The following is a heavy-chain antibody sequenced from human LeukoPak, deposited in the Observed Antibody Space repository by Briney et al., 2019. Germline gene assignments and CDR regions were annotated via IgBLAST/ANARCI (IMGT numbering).Heavy chain of an antibody. CDR3: ARQPRDGHNPRPYYCDS. CDR1: GASVSSSTYY. D-gene: IGHD5-24*01. Sequence: SETLSLTCTVSGASVSSSTYYWGWIRQPPGKGLDWIGSMSYTGSTYYNPSLKSRVTISVDTSKNQFSLRLTSVTAADTAVYYCARQPRDGHNPRPYYCDSWGQGTLVTVSS. V-gene: IGHV4-39*01. J-gene: IGHJ4*02. CDR2: MSYTGST.